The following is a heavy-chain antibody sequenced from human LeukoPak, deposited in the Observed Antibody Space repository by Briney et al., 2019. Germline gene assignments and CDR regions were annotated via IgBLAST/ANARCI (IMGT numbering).Heavy chain of an antibody. CDR1: GDSIEGFY. CDR3: ARHDGGEGYLLDL. J-gene: IGHJ4*02. V-gene: IGHV4-59*08. D-gene: IGHD1-26*01. CDR2: INYSGTT. Sequence: SETLSLTCTVSGDSIEGFYWSWIRQPPGKGLEWLGYINYSGTTSLNPSLKSRVTISVDTSKTLSLKLTSVTAADTAVYYCARHDGGEGYLLDLWGQGTLVTVSS.